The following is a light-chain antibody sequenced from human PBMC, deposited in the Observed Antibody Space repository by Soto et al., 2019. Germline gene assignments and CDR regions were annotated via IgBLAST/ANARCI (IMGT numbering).Light chain of an antibody. V-gene: IGKV1-39*01. CDR2: HAS. Sequence: EIQMTQSPSSLSASVGDRVTITCRASHTITNYLNWYQQKPGKTPKLLIYHASNLQTGVPSRFSGSGSGTDFALTIPSLQPEDFATYFCHQTYSHPLNFGGGTKMEIK. CDR3: HQTYSHPLN. J-gene: IGKJ4*01. CDR1: HTITNY.